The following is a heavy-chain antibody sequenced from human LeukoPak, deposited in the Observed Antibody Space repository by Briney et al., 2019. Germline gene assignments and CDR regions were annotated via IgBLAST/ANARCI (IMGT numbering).Heavy chain of an antibody. D-gene: IGHD2-2*01. CDR3: TEGGNTTWVEDY. CDR1: GFTFSRFW. Sequence: GGSLRLSCAASGFTFSRFWMSWVRQAPGNGLEWVANIKQDGSEKYYVDSVKGRFTISRDNAKNSVYLQMDSLRAEDTAVYYCTEGGNTTWVEDYWGQGTVVTVSS. V-gene: IGHV3-7*03. CDR2: IKQDGSEK. J-gene: IGHJ4*02.